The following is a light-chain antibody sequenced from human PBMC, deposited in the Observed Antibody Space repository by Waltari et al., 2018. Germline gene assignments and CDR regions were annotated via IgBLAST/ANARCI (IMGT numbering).Light chain of an antibody. CDR1: QSVSRD. CDR3: QQYNNWPLT. J-gene: IGKJ4*01. CDR2: GAS. V-gene: IGKV3-15*01. Sequence: ETVMTQSPPTLSVSPGERATLPCRASQSVSRDLAWYQQKPGQAPRLLISGASTRATGIPGRFSGSGSGTEFTLTISSLQSEDFAVYYCQQYNNWPLTFGGGTKVEI.